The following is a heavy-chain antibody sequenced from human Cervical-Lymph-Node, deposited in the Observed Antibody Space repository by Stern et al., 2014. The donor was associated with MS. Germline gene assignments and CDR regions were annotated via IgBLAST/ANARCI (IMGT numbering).Heavy chain of an antibody. CDR2: IYYSGST. CDR1: GGSISSGDYY. D-gene: IGHD3-10*01. Sequence: QLQLQESGPGLVKPSQTLSLTCTVSGGSISSGDYYWSWIRQPPWKGLGWIGYIYYSGSTYYNPSLQRRVTISEDTSKNQFSLKLSSVTAADTAVYYCARFDTAGLNWFDPWGQGTLVTVSS. V-gene: IGHV4-30-4*01. J-gene: IGHJ5*02. CDR3: ARFDTAGLNWFDP.